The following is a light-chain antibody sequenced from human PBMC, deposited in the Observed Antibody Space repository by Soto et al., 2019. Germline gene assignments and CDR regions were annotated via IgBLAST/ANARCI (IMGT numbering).Light chain of an antibody. CDR3: QQYNNWPPWT. CDR2: GAS. V-gene: IGKV3-15*01. J-gene: IGKJ1*01. Sequence: EIVMTQSPATLSVSPGERATLSCRASQSVSSNLAWYQQKPGQAPRLLIYGASTRATGIPARFSGSVSGTEFTLTIGSLQSEDFAVYYCQQYNNWPPWTFGQGTKVEIK. CDR1: QSVSSN.